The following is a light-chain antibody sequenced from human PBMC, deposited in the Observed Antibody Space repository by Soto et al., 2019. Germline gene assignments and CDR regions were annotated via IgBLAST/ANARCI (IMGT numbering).Light chain of an antibody. CDR3: SSYTSRRTQV. Sequence: QSVLTQPASVSASPGQSITISCTGTSSDVGDYNYVSWYQQHPGKAPELMIYEVSNRPSGVSNRFSGSKSGNTASLTISGLQAEDEADYSCSSYTSRRTQVFGTGTKLTV. CDR1: SSDVGDYNY. V-gene: IGLV2-14*01. CDR2: EVS. J-gene: IGLJ1*01.